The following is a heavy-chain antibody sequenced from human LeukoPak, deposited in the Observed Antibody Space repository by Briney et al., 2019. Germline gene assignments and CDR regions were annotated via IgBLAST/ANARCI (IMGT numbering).Heavy chain of an antibody. J-gene: IGHJ6*02. CDR3: AKGRDFMDV. CDR1: GFTFSSYG. CDR2: ISYDGSNK. V-gene: IGHV3-30*18. Sequence: SGRSLRLSCAASGFTFSSYGMHWVRQAPGKGLEWVAVISYDGSNKYYADSVKGRFTISRDNSKNTLYLQMNSLRAEDTAVYYCAKGRDFMDVWGQGTTVTVSS.